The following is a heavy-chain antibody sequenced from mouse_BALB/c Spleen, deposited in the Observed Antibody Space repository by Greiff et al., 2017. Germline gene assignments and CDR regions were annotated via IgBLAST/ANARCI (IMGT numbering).Heavy chain of an antibody. CDR2: IWRGGST. D-gene: IGHD2-4*01. CDR3: AKKSPLYDYDVGYAMDY. V-gene: IGHV2-5-1*01. CDR1: GFSLTSYG. J-gene: IGHJ4*01. Sequence: VKLMESGPSLVQPSQSLSITCTVSGFSLTSYGVHWVRQSPGKGLEWLGVIWRGGSTDYNAAFMSRLSITKDNSKSQVFFKMNSLQADDTAIYYCAKKSPLYDYDVGYAMDYWGQGTSVTVAS.